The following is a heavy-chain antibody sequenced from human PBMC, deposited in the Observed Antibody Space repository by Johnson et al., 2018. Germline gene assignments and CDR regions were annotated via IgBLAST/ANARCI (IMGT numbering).Heavy chain of an antibody. CDR2: IKSKTDGGTT. CDR3: TTEGVAVAGTYYYMDV. D-gene: IGHD6-19*01. J-gene: IGHJ6*03. V-gene: IGHV3-15*07. CDR1: GFTFSNAW. Sequence: EVQLVQSGGGLVQXGGSLRLSCAASGFTFSNAWMNWVRQAPGKGLEWVGRIKSKTDGGTTAYAAPGKGRFTISRDDSKNTLYLQMNSLKTEDTAVYYCTTEGVAVAGTYYYMDVWGKGTTVTVSS.